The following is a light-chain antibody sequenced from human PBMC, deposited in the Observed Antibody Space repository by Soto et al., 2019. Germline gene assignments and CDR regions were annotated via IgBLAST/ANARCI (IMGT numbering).Light chain of an antibody. V-gene: IGKV3-15*01. CDR1: QSVSSN. CDR3: QQCHNWPGT. Sequence: EIMMTQSPATLSVSPGERATLSCRASQSVSSNLAWYQQRPGQAPRLLIYGASTMATGIPSRFSGSGSGTEFTLTISSLQSEDFAVYYCQQCHNWPGTFGQGTKVEIK. CDR2: GAS. J-gene: IGKJ1*01.